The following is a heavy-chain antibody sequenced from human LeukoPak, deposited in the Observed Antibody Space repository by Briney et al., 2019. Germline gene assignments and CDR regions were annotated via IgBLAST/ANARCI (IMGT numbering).Heavy chain of an antibody. D-gene: IGHD1-26*01. CDR3: ARTARTYSGNFWHLDY. J-gene: IGHJ4*02. CDR2: IYYSGST. CDR1: GGSISSSSYY. Sequence: PSETLSLTCTVSGGSISSSSYYWGWIRQPPGKGLEWIGSIYYSGSTYYNPSLKSRVTISVDTSKNQFSLKLSSVTAADTAVYYCARTARTYSGNFWHLDYWGQGTQVTVSS. V-gene: IGHV4-39*07.